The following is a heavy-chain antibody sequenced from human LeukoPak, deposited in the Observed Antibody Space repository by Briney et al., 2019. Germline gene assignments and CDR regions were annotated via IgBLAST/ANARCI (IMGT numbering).Heavy chain of an antibody. Sequence: SVKVSCKTSGGTFNNSAISWVRQAPGQGLEWLGGIMPLFGTAVYAQKFQGRVTITKDESTRTAYLELTSPTSDDTAVYYCARDVHGDYGSGWFDPWGQGTLVSVSS. J-gene: IGHJ5*02. CDR1: GGTFNNSA. CDR3: ARDVHGDYGSGWFDP. D-gene: IGHD4-17*01. V-gene: IGHV1-69*05. CDR2: IMPLFGTA.